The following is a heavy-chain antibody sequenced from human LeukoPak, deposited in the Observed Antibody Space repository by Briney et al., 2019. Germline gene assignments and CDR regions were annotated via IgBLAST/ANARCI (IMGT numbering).Heavy chain of an antibody. CDR3: ARGREGLQDNFDY. D-gene: IGHD5-24*01. Sequence: SETLSLTCTVSGGSFSSSSYYWSWIRQPAGKGLEWIGRIYTSGSSNYNPSLKSRVTISVDTSKNQFSLKLSSVTAADTAVYYCARGREGLQDNFDYWGQGTLVTVSS. CDR1: GGSFSSSSYY. V-gene: IGHV4-61*02. CDR2: IYTSGSS. J-gene: IGHJ4*02.